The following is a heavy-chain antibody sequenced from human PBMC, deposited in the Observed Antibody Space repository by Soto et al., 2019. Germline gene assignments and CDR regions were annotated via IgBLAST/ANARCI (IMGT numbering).Heavy chain of an antibody. Sequence: EVQLVESGGGLVQPGRSLRLSCAASGFTFDDYAMHWVRQAPGKGLEWVSGISWNSGSIGYADSVKGRFTISRDNAKNSLYLQMNSLRAEDTALYYCAKDTMSGRIAVAGTYYFDYWGQGTLVNVSS. CDR3: AKDTMSGRIAVAGTYYFDY. CDR2: ISWNSGSI. J-gene: IGHJ4*02. CDR1: GFTFDDYA. V-gene: IGHV3-9*01. D-gene: IGHD6-19*01.